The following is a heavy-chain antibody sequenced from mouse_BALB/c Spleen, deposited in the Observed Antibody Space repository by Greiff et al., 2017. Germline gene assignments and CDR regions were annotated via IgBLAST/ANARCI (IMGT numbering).Heavy chain of an antibody. D-gene: IGHD1-1*01. CDR2: ISSGGSYT. Sequence: EVKLMESGGGLVKPGGSLKLSCAASGFTFSSYAMSWVRQSPEKRLEWVAEISSGGSYTYYPDTVTGRFTISRDNAKNTLYLEMSSLRSEDTAMYCCARVHYYGSLDYWGQGTTLTVSS. V-gene: IGHV5-9-4*01. CDR3: ARVHYYGSLDY. J-gene: IGHJ2*01. CDR1: GFTFSSYA.